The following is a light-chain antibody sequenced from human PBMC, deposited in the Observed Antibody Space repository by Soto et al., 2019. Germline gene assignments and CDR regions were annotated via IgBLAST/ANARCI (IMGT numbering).Light chain of an antibody. Sequence: EILLTQSPGTLSLSTGERATLSCSASQSVSSNYLAWYQQKPGQAPRLLIYGASSRATGIPDRFSGSGSGTDFTLSISRLEPEDFAVYYCQQYGSSRTFGQGTKV. CDR2: GAS. V-gene: IGKV3-20*01. J-gene: IGKJ1*01. CDR3: QQYGSSRT. CDR1: QSVSSNY.